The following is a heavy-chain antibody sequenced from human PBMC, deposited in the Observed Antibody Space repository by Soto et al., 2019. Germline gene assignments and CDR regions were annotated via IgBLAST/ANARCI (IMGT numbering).Heavy chain of an antibody. CDR1: GFTFSSYG. D-gene: IGHD3-10*01. V-gene: IGHV3-30*18. J-gene: IGHJ5*02. CDR2: ISYDGGNE. Sequence: GGSLRLSCEASGFTFSSYGMHWVRQAPGKGLEWVAVISYDGGNENYADSVKGRFTISRDNSKNTLHLQRNSLSVQDTAEYYCAKDGTEAVLQWFGESYNRFDPWGQGTLVTVSS. CDR3: AKDGTEAVLQWFGESYNRFDP.